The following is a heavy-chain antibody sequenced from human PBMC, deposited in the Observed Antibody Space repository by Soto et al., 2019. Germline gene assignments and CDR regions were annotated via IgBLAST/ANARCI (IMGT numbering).Heavy chain of an antibody. CDR3: AKDYPYYDFWSGYYPPFEY. CDR1: GFTFSSYA. Sequence: GGSLRLSCAASGFTFSSYAMSWVRQAPGKGLEWVSAISGSGGSTYYADSVKGRFTISRDNSKNTLYLQMNSLRAEDTAVYYCAKDYPYYDFWSGYYPPFEYWGQGTLVTVSS. V-gene: IGHV3-23*01. CDR2: ISGSGGST. D-gene: IGHD3-3*01. J-gene: IGHJ4*02.